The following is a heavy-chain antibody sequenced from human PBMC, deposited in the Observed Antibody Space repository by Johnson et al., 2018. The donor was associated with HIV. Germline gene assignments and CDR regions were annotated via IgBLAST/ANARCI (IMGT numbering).Heavy chain of an antibody. D-gene: IGHD5-18*01. J-gene: IGHJ3*02. V-gene: IGHV3-7*01. CDR2: INQDGSEE. CDR3: ARERGPWKHLWLRDAFDI. CDR1: GFTFRSYW. Sequence: VQLVESGGGLVQPGGSLRLSCAASGFTFRSYWMSWVRQAPGQGLEWVANINQDGSEEYYVDSVKGRFTISRDNAKNSLYLQLNSLTAADTAVYYCARERGPWKHLWLRDAFDIWGQGTMVTVSS.